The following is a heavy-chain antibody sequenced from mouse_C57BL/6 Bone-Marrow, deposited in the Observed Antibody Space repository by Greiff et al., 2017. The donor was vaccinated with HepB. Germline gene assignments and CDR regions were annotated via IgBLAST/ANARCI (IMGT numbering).Heavy chain of an antibody. Sequence: VQLQQPGAELVKPGASVKMSCKASGYTFTSYWITWVKQRPGQGLEWIGDIYPGSGSTNYNEKFKSKATLTVDTSSSTAYMPLSSLTSEDSAVYYCARPPLYYYGSSYWGQGTTLTVSS. CDR2: IYPGSGST. V-gene: IGHV1-55*01. CDR1: GYTFTSYW. CDR3: ARPPLYYYGSSY. D-gene: IGHD1-1*01. J-gene: IGHJ2*01.